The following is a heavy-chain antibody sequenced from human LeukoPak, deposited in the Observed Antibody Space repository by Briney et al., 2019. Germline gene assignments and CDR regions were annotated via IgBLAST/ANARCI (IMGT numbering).Heavy chain of an antibody. J-gene: IGHJ4*02. CDR1: GGTFSSYA. CDR3: ARDRYSSSWYQPFDY. Sequence: GASVKVSCKASGGTFSSYAISWVRQAPGQGLEWMGRIIPILGIANYAQKFQGRVTITADKPTSTAYMELRSLRSDDTAVYYCARDRYSSSWYQPFDYWGQGTLVTVSS. D-gene: IGHD6-13*01. V-gene: IGHV1-69*04. CDR2: IIPILGIA.